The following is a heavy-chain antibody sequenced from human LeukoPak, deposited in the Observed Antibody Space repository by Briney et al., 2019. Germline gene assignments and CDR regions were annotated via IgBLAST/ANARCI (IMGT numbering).Heavy chain of an antibody. CDR3: TRRRPPYSSGDWGYDAFDI. Sequence: GGSLRLSCAAFGFTFSGSVMHWVRQASGKGLEWVGRIRSKANSYATAYGASVKGRFTISRDDSKNTAYLQMNSLKTEDTAVYYCTRRRPPYSSGDWGYDAFDIWGQGTMVTVSS. CDR2: IRSKANSYAT. CDR1: GFTFSGSV. V-gene: IGHV3-73*01. D-gene: IGHD6-19*01. J-gene: IGHJ3*02.